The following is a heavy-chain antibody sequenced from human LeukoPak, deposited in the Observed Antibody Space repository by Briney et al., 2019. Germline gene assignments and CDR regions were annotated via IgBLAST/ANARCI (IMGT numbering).Heavy chain of an antibody. V-gene: IGHV3-48*03. CDR2: ISNSGTTT. CDR1: GFSFSSYE. Sequence: PGGSLRLSCAASGFSFSSYEMNWVRQAPVKGLEWLSYISNSGTTTYYVDSVRGRFTISRDNAKKSLYLQMSGLRAEDTAIYYCTAGGDYWGRGTLVTVSS. D-gene: IGHD3-16*01. CDR3: TAGGDY. J-gene: IGHJ4*02.